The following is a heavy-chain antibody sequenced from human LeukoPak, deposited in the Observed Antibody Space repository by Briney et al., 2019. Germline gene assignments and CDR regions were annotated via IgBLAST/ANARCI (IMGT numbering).Heavy chain of an antibody. CDR3: ARGRLGAMNWFDP. CDR2: IYYSGST. D-gene: IGHD1-26*01. J-gene: IGHJ5*02. V-gene: IGHV4-59*12. CDR1: GGSISGYY. Sequence: PSETLSLTCTVSGGSISGYYWSWIRQPPGKGLEWIGNIYYSGSTNYNPSLKSRVTISVDTSKNQFSLKLSSVTAADTAVYYCARGRLGAMNWFDPWGQGTLVTVSS.